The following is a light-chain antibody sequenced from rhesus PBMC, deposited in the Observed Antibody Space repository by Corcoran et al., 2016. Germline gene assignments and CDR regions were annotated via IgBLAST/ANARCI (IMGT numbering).Light chain of an antibody. CDR3: QQHNSHPYS. V-gene: IGKV1-44*01. CDR1: QTISSY. J-gene: IGKJ2*01. CDR2: AAS. Sequence: DIQMTQSPSSLSASVGDRVTITCRASQTISSYLAWYQPKPGKVPKLLIYAASSLESGVPSRFSGSGSGTEFTLTISSLQSEDFATYYCQQHNSHPYSFGQGTKVEIK.